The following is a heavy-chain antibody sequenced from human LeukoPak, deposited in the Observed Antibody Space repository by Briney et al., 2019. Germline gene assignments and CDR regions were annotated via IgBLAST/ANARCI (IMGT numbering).Heavy chain of an antibody. CDR1: GGSISSSLYY. J-gene: IGHJ4*02. CDR3: ARKYDFWSGYYDY. D-gene: IGHD3-3*01. Sequence: PSETLSLTCTVSGGSISSSLYYWAWIRQSPGNGLEWIGSIYYSGSAYYNPSLKSRVTISVDTSKNQFSLKLSSVTAADTAVYYCARKYDFWSGYYDYWGQGTLVTVSS. CDR2: IYYSGSA. V-gene: IGHV4-39*01.